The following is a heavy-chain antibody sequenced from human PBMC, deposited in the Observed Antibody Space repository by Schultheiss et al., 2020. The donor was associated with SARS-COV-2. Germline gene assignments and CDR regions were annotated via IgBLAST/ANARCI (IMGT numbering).Heavy chain of an antibody. CDR1: GGSFSGYY. CDR3: ARAPLDYYDSSGYYPNPARSHSFDY. D-gene: IGHD3-22*01. V-gene: IGHV4-34*01. CDR2: INHSGST. Sequence: SETLSLTCAVYGGSFSGYYWSWIRQPPGKGLEWIGEINHSGSTNYNPSLKSRVTISVDTSKNQFSLKLSSVTAADTAVYYCARAPLDYYDSSGYYPNPARSHSFDYWGQGTLVTVSS. J-gene: IGHJ4*02.